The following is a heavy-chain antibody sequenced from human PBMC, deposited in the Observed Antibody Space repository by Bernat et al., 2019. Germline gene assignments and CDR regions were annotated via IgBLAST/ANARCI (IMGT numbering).Heavy chain of an antibody. CDR3: AKGDHLGELSH. D-gene: IGHD3-16*02. V-gene: IGHV4-31*03. Sequence: QLQLQESGPRLVEPSQTLSLACTVTGASIAGGSYHWSWVRQYPGKGLEWIGFVSTSGSTSYNPSLKSRLSISVETSKNQFSVSLTSVTAADTAVYYCAKGDHLGELSHWGQGALVTVSS. J-gene: IGHJ4*02. CDR1: GASIAGGSYH. CDR2: VSTSGST.